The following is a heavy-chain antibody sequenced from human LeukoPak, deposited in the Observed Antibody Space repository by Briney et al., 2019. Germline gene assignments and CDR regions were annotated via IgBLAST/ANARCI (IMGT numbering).Heavy chain of an antibody. Sequence: SETLSLTCAVSGYSISSGYYWGWIRQPPGKGLEWIGSIYHSGSTYYYPSLNSRLTISVDATKNQFSLKLSSVTAADTAVYYCAREGDYGDDWGQGTLVTVSS. D-gene: IGHD4-17*01. CDR2: IYHSGST. V-gene: IGHV4-38-2*02. CDR1: GYSISSGYY. J-gene: IGHJ4*02. CDR3: AREGDYGDD.